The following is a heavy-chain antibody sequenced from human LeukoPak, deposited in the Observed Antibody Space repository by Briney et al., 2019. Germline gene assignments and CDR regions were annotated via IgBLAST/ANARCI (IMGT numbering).Heavy chain of an antibody. V-gene: IGHV1-18*01. CDR2: ISAYNGNT. Sequence: GASVKVSCKASGYTFTSYGISWVRQAPGQGLEWMGWISAYNGNTNYAQKLQGRVTMTTDTSTSTAYMELRSLRSDDTAVYYCARAGWGYYDSSGYPHYYYYYMDVWGKGTTVTVPS. CDR3: ARAGWGYYDSSGYPHYYYYYMDV. J-gene: IGHJ6*03. D-gene: IGHD3-22*01. CDR1: GYTFTSYG.